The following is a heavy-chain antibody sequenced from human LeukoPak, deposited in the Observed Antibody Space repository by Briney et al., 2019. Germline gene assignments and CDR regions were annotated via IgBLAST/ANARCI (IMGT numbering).Heavy chain of an antibody. V-gene: IGHV4-34*01. CDR3: AKGSGFWSGYYSYFDY. CDR1: GGSFSGYY. CDR2: INHSGST. J-gene: IGHJ4*02. Sequence: SETLSLTCAVYGGSFSGYYWSWIRQPPGKGLEWIGEINHSGSTNYNPSLKSRVTISVDTSKNQFSLKLSSVTAADTAVYYCAKGSGFWSGYYSYFDYWGQRTLVTVSS. D-gene: IGHD3-3*01.